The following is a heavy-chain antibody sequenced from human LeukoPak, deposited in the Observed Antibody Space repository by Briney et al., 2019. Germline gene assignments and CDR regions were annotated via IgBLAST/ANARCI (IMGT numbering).Heavy chain of an antibody. Sequence: MSPETLSLTCTVSGGSISSTIYYWGWIRQPPGKGLEWIGSIYHSGRTYSNPSLKSRVTISVYTSKNQFSLKLSSVTAADTAVYYCARLKAVAGTDYWGQGTLVTVSS. CDR2: IYHSGRT. J-gene: IGHJ4*02. CDR1: GGSISSTIYY. V-gene: IGHV4-39*01. CDR3: ARLKAVAGTDY. D-gene: IGHD6-19*01.